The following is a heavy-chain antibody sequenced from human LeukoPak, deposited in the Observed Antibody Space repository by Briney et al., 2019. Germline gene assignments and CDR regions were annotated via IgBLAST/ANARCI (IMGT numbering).Heavy chain of an antibody. Sequence: TGGSLRLSCAASGFTFSTYNMNWVRQAPGKGLEWVSGISSIDGSTYYADSVKGRFTVSRDNSKNTLYLQMNSLRAEDTAVYYCAKVASGSYYNWPFDYWGQGTLVTVSS. CDR2: ISSIDGST. J-gene: IGHJ4*02. D-gene: IGHD1-26*01. CDR3: AKVASGSYYNWPFDY. V-gene: IGHV3-23*01. CDR1: GFTFSTYN.